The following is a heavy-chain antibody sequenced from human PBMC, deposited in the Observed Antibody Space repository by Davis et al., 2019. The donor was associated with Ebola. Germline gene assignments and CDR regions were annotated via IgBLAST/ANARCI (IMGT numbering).Heavy chain of an antibody. J-gene: IGHJ5*02. D-gene: IGHD2-8*01. CDR3: ARDEGGVYAIFGGRKFDP. CDR1: GYTFTSYG. Sequence: GESLKISCKGSGYTFTSYGISWVRQAPGQGLEWMGWISAYNGNTNYAQKLQGRVTMTTDTSTSTAYMELRSLRSDDTAVYYCARDEGGVYAIFGGRKFDPWGQGTLVTVSS. CDR2: ISAYNGNT. V-gene: IGHV1-18*04.